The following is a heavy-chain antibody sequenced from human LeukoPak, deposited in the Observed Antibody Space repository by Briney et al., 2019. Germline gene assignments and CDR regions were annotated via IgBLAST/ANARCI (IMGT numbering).Heavy chain of an antibody. Sequence: SETLSLTCAVYGGSFSGYYWSWIRQPPGKGLEWIGEINHSGSTNYNPSPKSRVTISVDTSKDQFSLKLSSVTAADTAVYYCASRPRYFDWLGSRLHYWGQGTLVTVSS. D-gene: IGHD3-9*01. CDR3: ASRPRYFDWLGSRLHY. CDR1: GGSFSGYY. CDR2: INHSGST. J-gene: IGHJ4*02. V-gene: IGHV4-34*01.